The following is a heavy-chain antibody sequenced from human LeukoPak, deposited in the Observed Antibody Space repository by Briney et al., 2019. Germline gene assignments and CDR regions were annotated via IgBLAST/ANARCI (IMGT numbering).Heavy chain of an antibody. CDR2: IHNSGRT. D-gene: IGHD1-14*01. CDR3: ARHGTISSESYFDY. V-gene: IGHV4-59*08. J-gene: IGHJ4*02. CDR1: GXSVSSYY. Sequence: SETLSLTCSVSGXSVSSYYWSWIRQSPGKGREWIGYIHNSGRTNYNPSLKSRVTGFVDTSKNQVSLRLSSVTAADTAVYYCARHGTISSESYFDYWGQGVLVTVSS.